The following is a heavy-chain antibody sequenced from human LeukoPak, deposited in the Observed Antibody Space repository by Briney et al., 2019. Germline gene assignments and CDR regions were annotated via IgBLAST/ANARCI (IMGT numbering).Heavy chain of an antibody. CDR2: TYYRSKWYN. V-gene: IGHV6-1*01. CDR3: ARVQQLGQGFHY. Sequence: SETLSLTCSVSGDSISSYYWSWIRQSPSRGLEWLGRTYYRSKWYNDYALSVKSRISINPDTSKNQFSLQLNSVTPEDTAVYYCARVQQLGQGFHYWGLGTLVTVSS. D-gene: IGHD6-13*01. J-gene: IGHJ4*02. CDR1: GDSISSYY.